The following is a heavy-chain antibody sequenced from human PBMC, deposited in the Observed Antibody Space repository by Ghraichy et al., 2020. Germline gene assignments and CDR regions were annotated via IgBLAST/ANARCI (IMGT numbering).Heavy chain of an antibody. D-gene: IGHD3-10*02. CDR2: IGSSSNYI. Sequence: GGSLRLSCAASGFIFSNYNMNWVRQAPGKGLEWVSSIGSSSNYIYYADSVKGRFTISRDNAKNSLYLQMNSLRAEDTAVYYCARDVRQHHPRATRRYFDCWGQGTLVPLS. V-gene: IGHV3-21*01. J-gene: IGHJ4*02. CDR3: ARDVRQHHPRATRRYFDC. CDR1: GFIFSNYN.